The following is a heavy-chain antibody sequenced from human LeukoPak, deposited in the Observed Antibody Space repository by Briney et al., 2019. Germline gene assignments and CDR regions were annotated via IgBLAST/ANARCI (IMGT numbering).Heavy chain of an antibody. J-gene: IGHJ6*02. Sequence: ASVKVSCKASGYTFTSYGISWVRQAPGQGLEWMGWISAYNGNTNYAQKLQGRVTMTTDTSTSTAYMELRSLRSDDTAVYYCATEYCSSTSCPLHGMDVWGQGTTVTVSS. CDR3: ATEYCSSTSCPLHGMDV. CDR2: ISAYNGNT. V-gene: IGHV1-18*01. D-gene: IGHD2-2*01. CDR1: GYTFTSYG.